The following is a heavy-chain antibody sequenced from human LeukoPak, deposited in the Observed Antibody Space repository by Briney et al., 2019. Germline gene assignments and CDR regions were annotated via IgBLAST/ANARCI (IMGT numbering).Heavy chain of an antibody. CDR2: ISSSSSYI. J-gene: IGHJ4*02. CDR1: GFTFSSYS. V-gene: IGHV3-21*04. Sequence: GGSLRLSCAASGFTFSSYSMNWVRQAPGKGLEWVSSISSSSSYIYYADSVKGRFTISRDNAKNSLYLQMNSLRAEDTAVYYCAKDKSGYLDYWGQGTLVTVSS. CDR3: AKDKSGYLDY. D-gene: IGHD3-3*01.